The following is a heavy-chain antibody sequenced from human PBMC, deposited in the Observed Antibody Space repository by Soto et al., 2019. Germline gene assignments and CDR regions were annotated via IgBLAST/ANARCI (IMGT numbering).Heavy chain of an antibody. CDR2: IYYSGTT. Sequence: QLQLQESGPGLVKPSETLSLTYSLSGGSISSTFYYWGWIRQPPGKGLEWIGSIYYSGTTFYNASIKARVTISVDTSKNKFSLRLTSVTATDTAVYFCARQKWEQPKWFDPWGQGTLVTVSS. V-gene: IGHV4-39*01. D-gene: IGHD1-26*01. J-gene: IGHJ5*02. CDR1: GGSISSTFYY. CDR3: ARQKWEQPKWFDP.